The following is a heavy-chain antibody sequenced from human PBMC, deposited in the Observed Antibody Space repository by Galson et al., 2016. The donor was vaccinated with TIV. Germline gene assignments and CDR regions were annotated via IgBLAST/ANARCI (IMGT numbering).Heavy chain of an antibody. CDR3: ARDRLGAKRAFDI. D-gene: IGHD3-16*01. J-gene: IGHJ3*02. V-gene: IGHV1-3*01. CDR1: GYTFTSHT. Sequence: SVKVSCKASGYTFTSHTMHWVRQAPGQRLEWMGWINVGNGNTKYVQKSKGRVTITSDTSARIAYMELSTLTSEDTAMYYCARDRLGAKRAFDIWGQGTLVTVSS. CDR2: INVGNGNT.